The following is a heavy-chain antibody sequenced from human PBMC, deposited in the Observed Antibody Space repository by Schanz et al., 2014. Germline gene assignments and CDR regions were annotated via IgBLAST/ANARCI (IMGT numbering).Heavy chain of an antibody. CDR2: IWNNGVTK. CDR3: AKQIHYDILTVTRN. Sequence: QAQLMESGGGVVQPGTSLLLSCSVSGFSLNTYGIHWFRQPAGKGLEWVAVIWNNGVTKYYADSVRGRFTISRDRFQNTLYLRMSSLRAEDTAVYYCAKQIHYDILTVTRNWGQGTLVTVSS. J-gene: IGHJ4*02. CDR1: GFSLNTYG. D-gene: IGHD3-9*01. V-gene: IGHV3-33*03.